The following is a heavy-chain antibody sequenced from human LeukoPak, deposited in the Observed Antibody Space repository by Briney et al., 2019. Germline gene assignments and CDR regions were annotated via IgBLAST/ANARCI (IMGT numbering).Heavy chain of an antibody. CDR2: INPNSGGT. Sequence: ASVKVSCTASGYTFTGYYMHWVRQAPGQGLEWMGWINPNSGGTNYAQTFQGRGTMTRDTSISTAYMELSRLRSDDTAVYYCARATVYGIVGATSNRFDPWGQGTLVTVSS. D-gene: IGHD1-26*01. J-gene: IGHJ5*02. V-gene: IGHV1-2*02. CDR1: GYTFTGYY. CDR3: ARATVYGIVGATSNRFDP.